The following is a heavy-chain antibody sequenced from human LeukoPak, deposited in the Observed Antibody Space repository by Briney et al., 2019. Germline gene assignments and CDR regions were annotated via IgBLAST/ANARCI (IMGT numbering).Heavy chain of an antibody. J-gene: IGHJ6*03. CDR2: INPNSGGT. D-gene: IGHD2-15*01. CDR1: GYTFTGYY. Sequence: GASVKVSCKASGYTFTGYYMHWVRQAPGQGLEWMGWINPNSGGTNYAQKFQGRVTMTRDTSISTAYMELNRLRSDDTAVYYCVRGNPQLFCGGGSCYNRRGSYFYYYIDVWGKGTTVTISS. CDR3: VRGNPQLFCGGGSCYNRRGSYFYYYIDV. V-gene: IGHV1-2*02.